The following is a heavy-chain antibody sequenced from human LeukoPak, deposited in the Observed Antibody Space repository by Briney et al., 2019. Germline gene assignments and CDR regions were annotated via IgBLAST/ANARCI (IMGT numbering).Heavy chain of an antibody. CDR2: INHSGST. D-gene: IGHD4-23*01. J-gene: IGHJ3*02. CDR1: GGSFSGYY. V-gene: IGHV4-34*01. CDR3: ARVRSVGGNPHAFNI. Sequence: PSETLSPTCAVYGGSFSGYYWSWIRQPPGKGLEWIGEINHSGSTNYNPSLKSRVTISVDTSKNQFSLKLSSVTAADTALYYCARVRSVGGNPHAFNIWGQGTMVTVSS.